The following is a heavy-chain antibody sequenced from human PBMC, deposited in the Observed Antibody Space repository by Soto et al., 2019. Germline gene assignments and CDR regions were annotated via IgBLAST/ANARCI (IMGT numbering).Heavy chain of an antibody. J-gene: IGHJ6*02. CDR3: ARDPEIYSGKFDYGLDV. CDR2: ISNSGRAI. CDR1: GFTFSNYE. V-gene: IGHV3-48*03. D-gene: IGHD4-4*01. Sequence: EVQLVESGGGLVQAGGSLRLSCAVFGFTFSNYEMNWVRQAPGKGLEWVSYISNSGRAIYYAESVKGRFTISRDNAKNSLYLHMNSPRAEDTAVYYCARDPEIYSGKFDYGLDVWGQGTTVTVSS.